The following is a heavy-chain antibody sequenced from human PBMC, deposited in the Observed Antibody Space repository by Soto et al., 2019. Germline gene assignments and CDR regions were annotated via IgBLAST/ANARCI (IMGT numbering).Heavy chain of an antibody. J-gene: IGHJ6*02. D-gene: IGHD5-18*01. CDR1: GYTLTELS. Sequence: ASVKVSCKVSGYTLTELSMHWVRQAPGKGLEWMGGFDPEDGETIYAQKFQGRVTMAEDTSTDTAYMELSSLRSEDTAVYYCATGRIQLSGRPGAILYYYGMDVWGQGTTVTVSS. CDR2: FDPEDGET. CDR3: ATGRIQLSGRPGAILYYYGMDV. V-gene: IGHV1-24*01.